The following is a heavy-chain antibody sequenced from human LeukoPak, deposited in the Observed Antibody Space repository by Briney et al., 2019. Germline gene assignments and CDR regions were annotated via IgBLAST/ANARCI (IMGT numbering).Heavy chain of an antibody. D-gene: IGHD3-22*01. CDR3: AKRANYDNSGHYPFDY. Sequence: PGGSLRLSCAASGFTFSSYGMHWVRQAPGKGLEWVAFIRYDGNNKFYADSVKGRFTISRDNSKDTLYLQMNSLRAEDTAVYYCAKRANYDNSGHYPFDYWGQGTLVTVSS. V-gene: IGHV3-30*02. J-gene: IGHJ4*02. CDR1: GFTFSSYG. CDR2: IRYDGNNK.